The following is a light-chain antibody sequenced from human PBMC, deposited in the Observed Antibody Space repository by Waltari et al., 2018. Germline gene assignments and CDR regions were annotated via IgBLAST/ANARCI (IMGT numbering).Light chain of an antibody. Sequence: QSALTQTASVSGSPGQSLTIPCTGTSSDGGGLRYASQYQQHPGKAPKLMIYDVSNRPSGVSNRFSGSKSGNTASLTISGLQAEDEADYYCSSYISSSTLELFGGGTSLTVL. CDR1: SSDGGGLRY. J-gene: IGLJ2*01. V-gene: IGLV2-14*03. CDR3: SSYISSSTLEL. CDR2: DVS.